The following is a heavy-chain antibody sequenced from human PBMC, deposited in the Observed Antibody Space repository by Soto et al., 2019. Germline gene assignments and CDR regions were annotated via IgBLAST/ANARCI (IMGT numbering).Heavy chain of an antibody. CDR3: AQDLGAGFEP. J-gene: IGHJ5*02. V-gene: IGHV1-69*06. Sequence: QVQLVQSGAEVKKPGSSVKVSCRASGGTLSGLSMNWMRQAPGQGLEWMGGIIPIYGTPSYPQKFQGRVTIIADKATSTVDMEMSRLTPDDTAVYYCAQDLGAGFEPWGQGTLVTVSS. CDR1: GGTLSGLS. CDR2: IIPIYGTP. D-gene: IGHD1-26*01.